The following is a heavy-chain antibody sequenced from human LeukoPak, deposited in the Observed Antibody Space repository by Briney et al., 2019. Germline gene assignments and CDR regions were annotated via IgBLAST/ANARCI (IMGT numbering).Heavy chain of an antibody. CDR2: ISSSSSYI. CDR1: GFTFSSYS. Sequence: GGSLRLSCAASGFTFSSYSMNWVRQAPGKGLEWVSSISSSSSYIYYADSVKGRFTISRDNAKNTLYLQMNSLRAEDTAVYYCARDWFHAIDYWGQGTLVTVSS. CDR3: ARDWFHAIDY. V-gene: IGHV3-21*01. D-gene: IGHD2/OR15-2a*01. J-gene: IGHJ4*02.